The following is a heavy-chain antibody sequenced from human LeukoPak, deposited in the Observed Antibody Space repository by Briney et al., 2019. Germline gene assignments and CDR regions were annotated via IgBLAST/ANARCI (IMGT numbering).Heavy chain of an antibody. D-gene: IGHD6-19*01. CDR3: ARVGSGWDGVDY. J-gene: IGHJ4*02. V-gene: IGHV3-33*01. Sequence: GGSLRLSCAASGLTFSNYGMHRVRQAPGKGLEWVAVIWYDGSNKYYADSVKGRFTISRDNSKNTLYLQMNSLRAEDTAVYYCARVGSGWDGVDYWGQGTLVTVSS. CDR1: GLTFSNYG. CDR2: IWYDGSNK.